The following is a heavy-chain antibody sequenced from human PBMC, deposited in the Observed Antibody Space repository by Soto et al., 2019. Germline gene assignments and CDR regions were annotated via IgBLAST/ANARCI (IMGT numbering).Heavy chain of an antibody. V-gene: IGHV3-33*01. Sequence: GGSLRLSCAASGFTFSSYGMHWVRQAPGKGLEWVAVIWYDGSNKYYADSVKGRFTISRDNSKNTLYLQMNSLRAEDTAVYYCARDRGRQLAHHMDVWGQGIMVTVAS. CDR2: IWYDGSNK. CDR1: GFTFSSYG. J-gene: IGHJ6*02. CDR3: ARDRGRQLAHHMDV. D-gene: IGHD6-6*01.